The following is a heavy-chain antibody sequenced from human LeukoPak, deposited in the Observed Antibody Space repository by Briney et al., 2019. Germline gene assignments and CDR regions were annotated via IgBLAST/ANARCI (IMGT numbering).Heavy chain of an antibody. J-gene: IGHJ4*02. Sequence: ASVKVSCKASGFTFSGYYMHWVRQAPGQGLEWMGWINPNSGGTNYAQKFQGRVTMTRDTSISTAYMELSRLRSDDTAVYYCWLYSSGWYDYWGQGTLVTVSS. D-gene: IGHD6-19*01. CDR2: INPNSGGT. CDR1: GFTFSGYY. V-gene: IGHV1-2*02. CDR3: WLYSSGWYDY.